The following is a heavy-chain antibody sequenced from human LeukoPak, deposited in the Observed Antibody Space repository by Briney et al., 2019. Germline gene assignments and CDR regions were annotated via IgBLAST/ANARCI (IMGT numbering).Heavy chain of an antibody. J-gene: IGHJ6*03. CDR1: GFAFSSYG. Sequence: GGSLRLSCAASGFAFSSYGMHWVRQAPGKGLEWVAFIRYDGSNIYYADSVKGRFTISRDNSKNTLSLQMNSLKTEDTAVYYCTTENLYYDFWSGYYYYYYMDVWGKGTTVTVSS. V-gene: IGHV3-30*02. CDR2: IRYDGSNI. CDR3: TTENLYYDFWSGYYYYYYMDV. D-gene: IGHD3-3*01.